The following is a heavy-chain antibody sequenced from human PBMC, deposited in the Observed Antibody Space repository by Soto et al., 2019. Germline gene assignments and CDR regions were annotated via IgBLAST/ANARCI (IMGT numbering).Heavy chain of an antibody. J-gene: IGHJ4*02. CDR3: ARDLDHSSGWSGHFDY. V-gene: IGHV1-18*01. D-gene: IGHD6-19*01. CDR2: ISAYNGNT. Sequence: RASVKVSCKASGYTFTSYGISWVRQAPGQGLEWMGWISAYNGNTNYAQKLQGRVTMTTDTSTSTAYMELRSLRSDDTAVYYCARDLDHSSGWSGHFDYWGQGTLVTVSS. CDR1: GYTFTSYG.